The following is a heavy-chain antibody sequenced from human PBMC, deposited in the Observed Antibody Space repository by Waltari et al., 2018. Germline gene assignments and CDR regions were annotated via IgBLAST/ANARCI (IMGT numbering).Heavy chain of an antibody. Sequence: QVQLVESGGGVVQPGRSLRLSCAACGFTFSSSGMPWVRQTPGRGLEWVAVISSDGSRKSYADSVKGRFSISRDNSKNSLSLEMNSLRPEDTAVYYCASCTGGNCYYYGFDVWGQGTTVTVSS. CDR3: ASCTGGNCYYYGFDV. D-gene: IGHD2-8*02. J-gene: IGHJ6*02. CDR1: GFTFSSSG. CDR2: ISSDGSRK. V-gene: IGHV3-30*03.